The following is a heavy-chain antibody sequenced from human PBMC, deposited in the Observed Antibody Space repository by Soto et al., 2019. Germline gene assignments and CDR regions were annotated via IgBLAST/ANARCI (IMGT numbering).Heavy chain of an antibody. V-gene: IGHV4-59*02. CDR3: AKDLTKFSP. CDR1: GDSVNSYY. Sequence: LSLTCTVTGDSVNSYYWGWMRQPPGKGLECMGYVYYSGSTNYNPSLKSRFTISRDNSKNTLYLQMNSLRAEDTAVYYCAKDLTKFSPWGQGTLVTVSS. J-gene: IGHJ5*02. D-gene: IGHD2-2*01. CDR2: VYYSGST.